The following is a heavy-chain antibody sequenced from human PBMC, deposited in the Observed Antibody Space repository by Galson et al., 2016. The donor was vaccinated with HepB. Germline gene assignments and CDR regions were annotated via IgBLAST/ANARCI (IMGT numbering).Heavy chain of an antibody. CDR2: IWYDGDNK. Sequence: SLRLSCAASGFTFSSYGMHWVRQAPGKGLEWVALIWYDGDNKYYADSVKDRFTVSRDKPKNTLYLQMNSLRAEDTAVYYFARDMSDFWGGYYTGGTDYYYAMDVWGQGTTVTVSS. CDR3: ARDMSDFWGGYYTGGTDYYYAMDV. J-gene: IGHJ6*02. D-gene: IGHD3-3*01. V-gene: IGHV3-33*01. CDR1: GFTFSSYG.